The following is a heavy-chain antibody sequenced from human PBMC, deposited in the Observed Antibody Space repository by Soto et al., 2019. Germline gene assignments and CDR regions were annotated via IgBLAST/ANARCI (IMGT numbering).Heavy chain of an antibody. Sequence: LRLSCTTSGFTFSSYTMHWVRQAPGKGPEWVALMWYDGSHAEYLESVKGRFTISRDNSKSTLYLQMNSLRVEDTALFYCARGGDIVTTTRYFDYWGQGTLVTVSS. J-gene: IGHJ4*01. D-gene: IGHD3-9*01. CDR3: ARGGDIVTTTRYFDY. CDR2: MWYDGSHA. V-gene: IGHV3-33*01. CDR1: GFTFSSYT.